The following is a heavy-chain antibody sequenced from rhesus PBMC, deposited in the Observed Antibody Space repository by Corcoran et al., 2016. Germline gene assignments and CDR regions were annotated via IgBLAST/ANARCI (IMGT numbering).Heavy chain of an antibody. CDR1: GAPISNNW. J-gene: IGHJ4*01. V-gene: IGHV4-80*01. D-gene: IGHD2-15*01. CDR3: ARDCSSYLNDY. Sequence: QVQLQESGPGLVTPSETLSLTCPVSGAPISNNWWIWIRQSPGKGLEWIAEINGDGGIAYHHPSLRRRFTISRDASRKQFSLKLTAVTAADTAVCYCARDCSSYLNDYWGQGVLVTVSS. CDR2: INGDGGIA.